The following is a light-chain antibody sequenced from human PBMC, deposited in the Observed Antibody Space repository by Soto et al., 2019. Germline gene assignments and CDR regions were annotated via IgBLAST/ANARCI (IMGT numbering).Light chain of an antibody. Sequence: QSVLTQPASVSGSPGQSITISCTGTNSDVGAYPYVSWYQQHPGNAPKLLIYEVADRPSGVSDRFSGSKSGNTASLTISALQAEDEAVYSCSSYATSVTNVIFGGGTKLTVL. CDR1: NSDVGAYPY. J-gene: IGLJ2*01. V-gene: IGLV2-14*03. CDR2: EVA. CDR3: SSYATSVTNVI.